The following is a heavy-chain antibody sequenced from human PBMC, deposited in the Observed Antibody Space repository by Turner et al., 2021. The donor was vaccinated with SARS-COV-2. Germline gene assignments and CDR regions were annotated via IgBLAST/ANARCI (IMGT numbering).Heavy chain of an antibody. CDR2: IGTAGDP. CDR1: GITFSSYD. J-gene: IGHJ4*02. V-gene: IGHV3-13*05. CDR3: ARSRLDFWSDYYMGAFDY. D-gene: IGHD3-3*01. Sequence: EVQLVESGGGLVQPGGSLRLSCAASGITFSSYDMHWVRQATGKGLECVSAIGTAGDPYYPGSVKGRFTISRENAKNSLYLQMNSLRAEDTAVYYCARSRLDFWSDYYMGAFDYWGQGTLVTVSS.